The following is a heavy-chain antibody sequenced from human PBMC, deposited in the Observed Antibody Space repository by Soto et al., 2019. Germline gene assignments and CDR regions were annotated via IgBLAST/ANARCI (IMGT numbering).Heavy chain of an antibody. D-gene: IGHD5-18*01. CDR3: ARANVDTAMVPMDV. CDR2: ISAYNGNT. V-gene: IGHV1-18*04. CDR1: GYTFTSYG. Sequence: ASVKVSCKASGYTFTSYGISWVRQAPGQGLEWMGWISAYNGNTNYAQKLQGRVTMTTDTSTSTADMELRSLRSDDTAVYYCARANVDTAMVPMDVWGQGTTVTVSS. J-gene: IGHJ6*02.